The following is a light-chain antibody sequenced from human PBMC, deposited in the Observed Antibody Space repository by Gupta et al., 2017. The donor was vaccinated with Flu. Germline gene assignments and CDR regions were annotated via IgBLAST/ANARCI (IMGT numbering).Light chain of an antibody. CDR3: QQDNYWLT. CDR1: QSVSSN. J-gene: IGKJ4*01. V-gene: IGKV3-15*01. Sequence: ETVMTRSPATLSVSPGERATLSCRASQSVSSNLAWYQQKPGQAPRLFIYGASMRATGITARFSGSGYGTEFTRTSSSRQCEDYAIYYWQQDNYWLTFGGGTKVEIK. CDR2: GAS.